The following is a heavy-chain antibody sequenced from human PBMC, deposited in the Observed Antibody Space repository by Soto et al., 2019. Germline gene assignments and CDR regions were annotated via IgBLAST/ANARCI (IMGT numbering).Heavy chain of an antibody. CDR1: GFSLNTYGVG. D-gene: IGHD3-16*01. Sequence: QITLKESGPTLVKPTQTLTLTCTVSGFSLNTYGVGVGWIRQPPGKALEWLALIYWDDDKRYSPSLKSRLTNTKDTSKNQVVLTMTNMDPVDTVTYYCARALGSWGAYYFDYWGQGTLVTVSS. V-gene: IGHV2-5*02. CDR2: IYWDDDK. CDR3: ARALGSWGAYYFDY. J-gene: IGHJ4*02.